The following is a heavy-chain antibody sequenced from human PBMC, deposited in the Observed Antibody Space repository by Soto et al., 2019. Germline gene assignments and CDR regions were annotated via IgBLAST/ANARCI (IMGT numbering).Heavy chain of an antibody. CDR1: GFTFSSYG. CDR3: AKDPYDYSNYFDY. D-gene: IGHD4-4*01. J-gene: IGHJ4*02. CDR2: ISYDGSNN. Sequence: GGSLRLSYAASGFTFSSYGMHWVRQAPGKGLEWVAVISYDGSNNYYADSVKGRFTISRDNSKNTLYLQMNSLRAEDTAVYYCAKDPYDYSNYFDYWGQGTLVTVSS. V-gene: IGHV3-30*18.